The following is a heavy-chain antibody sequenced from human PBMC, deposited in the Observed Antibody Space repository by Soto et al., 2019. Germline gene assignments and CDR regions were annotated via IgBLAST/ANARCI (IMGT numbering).Heavy chain of an antibody. CDR3: ARVLRRVHGSGSPALDY. CDR1: GYTFTSYY. V-gene: IGHV1-46*03. D-gene: IGHD3-10*01. CDR2: INPSGGST. Sequence: ASVKVSCKASGYTFTSYYMHWVRQAPGQGLEWMGIINPSGGSTSYAQKFQGRVTMTRDTSTSTVYMELSSLRSEDTAVYYCARVLRRVHGSGSPALDYWGQGTLVTVSS. J-gene: IGHJ4*02.